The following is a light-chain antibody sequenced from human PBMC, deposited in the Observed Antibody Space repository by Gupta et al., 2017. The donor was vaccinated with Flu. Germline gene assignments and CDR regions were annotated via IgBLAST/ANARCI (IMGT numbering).Light chain of an antibody. Sequence: QSVLTQPPPAPGTPGQRVSISCSGSSSNIGNSYVYWYQQLPGTAPKLLMYRSNERPSGVPDRFSGSKSGTSASLAISGLRSEDEADYFCAAWDDSLSGYVFGPGTRVTVL. CDR3: AAWDDSLSGYV. J-gene: IGLJ1*01. V-gene: IGLV1-47*01. CDR2: RSN. CDR1: SSNIGNSY.